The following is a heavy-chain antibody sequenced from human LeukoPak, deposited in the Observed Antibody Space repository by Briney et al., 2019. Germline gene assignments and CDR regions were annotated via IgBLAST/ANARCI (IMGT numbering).Heavy chain of an antibody. V-gene: IGHV3-48*02. CDR3: ARSEAYCGGDCYPEYFQH. J-gene: IGHJ1*01. CDR2: ISSSSSTI. D-gene: IGHD2-21*02. Sequence: PGGSLRLSCAASGFTFSSYSMNWVRQAPGKGLEWVSCISSSSSTIYYADSVKGRFTISRDNAKNSLYLQMNSLRDEDTAVYYCARSEAYCGGDCYPEYFQHWGQGTLVTVSS. CDR1: GFTFSSYS.